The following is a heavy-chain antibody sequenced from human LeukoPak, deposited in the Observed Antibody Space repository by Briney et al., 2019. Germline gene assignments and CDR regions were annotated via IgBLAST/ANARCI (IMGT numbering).Heavy chain of an antibody. CDR3: ARGVHEYNWGAFYGMDV. CDR1: GFTFSDYY. D-gene: IGHD3-16*01. V-gene: IGHV3-11*01. Sequence: GGSLRLSCAVSGFTFSDYYMNWIRQAPGKGLEWVSYISSSSLTIYYADSVKGRFTISRDNAKDSLYLQMNSLRAEDTAVYYCARGVHEYNWGAFYGMDVWGQGTTVTVSS. J-gene: IGHJ6*02. CDR2: ISSSSLTI.